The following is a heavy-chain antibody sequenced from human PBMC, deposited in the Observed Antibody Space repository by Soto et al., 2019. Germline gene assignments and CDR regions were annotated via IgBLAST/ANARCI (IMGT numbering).Heavy chain of an antibody. CDR3: ARLSPYASGSHGFDY. J-gene: IGHJ4*02. V-gene: IGHV5-51*01. CDR2: IFPGDSDS. CDR1: GYTFTSHY. D-gene: IGHD3-10*01. Sequence: EVQLVQSGAEVKKPGESLKISCKGSGYTFTSHYIGWVRQMPGKGLEWMGIIFPGDSDSRYRPSFQGQVTFSVDKSISTAYLKWSSLKASDTAMYYCARLSPYASGSHGFDYWGQGTLVTVSS.